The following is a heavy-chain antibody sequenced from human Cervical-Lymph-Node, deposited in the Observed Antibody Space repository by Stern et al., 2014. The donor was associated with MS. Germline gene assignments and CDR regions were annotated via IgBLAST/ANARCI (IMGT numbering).Heavy chain of an antibody. V-gene: IGHV3-72*01. D-gene: IGHD2-2*01. CDR1: GFIFSDHY. J-gene: IGHJ6*01. Sequence: EEQLVESGGGLVQPGGSLRLSCAASGFIFSDHYMDWVRQAPGKGLEWVGRIRDKAHSYTTEYAASVKGRFTISRDDSKNSLYLQMNSLKTDDTAVYYCARGAAMINRYVNGMDVWGQGTTVTVSS. CDR2: IRDKAHSYTT. CDR3: ARGAAMINRYVNGMDV.